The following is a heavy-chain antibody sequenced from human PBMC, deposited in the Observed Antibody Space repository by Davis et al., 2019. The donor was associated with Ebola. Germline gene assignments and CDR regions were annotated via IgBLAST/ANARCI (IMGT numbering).Heavy chain of an antibody. J-gene: IGHJ3*02. V-gene: IGHV3-21*01. CDR2: ISSSSSYI. D-gene: IGHD3-3*01. CDR3: ARDQIESGYPWTRDAFDI. CDR1: GFTFSSYS. Sequence: GESLKISCAASGFTFSSYSMNWVRQAPGKGLEWVSSISSSSSYIYYADSVKGRFTISRDNAKNSLYLQMNSLRAEDTAVYYCARDQIESGYPWTRDAFDIWGQGTMVTVSS.